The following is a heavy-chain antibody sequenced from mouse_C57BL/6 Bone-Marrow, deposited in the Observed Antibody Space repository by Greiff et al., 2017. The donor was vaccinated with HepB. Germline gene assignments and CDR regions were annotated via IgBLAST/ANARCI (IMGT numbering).Heavy chain of an antibody. J-gene: IGHJ2*01. CDR3: ARDYCGSAHYFDY. Sequence: VQLQQSGPELVKPGASVKIPCKASGYTFTDYNMDWVKQSHGKSLEWIGDINPYNGCNNYNQKFKGKATLTVDKSSSTAYMELRNLKSEDTAVYYWARDYCGSAHYFDYWGQGTTLTVSS. CDR1: GYTFTDYN. D-gene: IGHD1-1*01. CDR2: INPYNGCN. V-gene: IGHV1-18*01.